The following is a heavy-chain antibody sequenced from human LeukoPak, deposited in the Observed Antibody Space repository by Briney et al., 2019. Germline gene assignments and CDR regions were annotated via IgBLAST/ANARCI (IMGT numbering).Heavy chain of an antibody. CDR3: ARDGQEYDTGFDY. V-gene: IGHV1-46*01. CDR1: GYTFSSYH. Sequence: ASVNVSCKASGYTFSSYHIHWVRQAPGQGLEWMGIINPSGGSTSYAQKFQGRVTMTRDTSTSTVHVELSSLRSEDTAVYYCARDGQEYDTGFDYWGQGTLVTVSS. CDR2: INPSGGST. J-gene: IGHJ4*02. D-gene: IGHD1-1*01.